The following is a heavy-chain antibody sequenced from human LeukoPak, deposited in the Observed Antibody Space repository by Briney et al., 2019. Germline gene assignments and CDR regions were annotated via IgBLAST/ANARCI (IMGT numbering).Heavy chain of an antibody. D-gene: IGHD2-2*01. CDR2: IYYSGST. V-gene: IGHV4-59*01. J-gene: IGHJ5*02. CDR3: ARGRRAGGYCSSTSCPGWFDP. CDR1: GGSISSYY. Sequence: PSETLSFTCTVSGGSISSYYWSWIRQPPGKGLEWIGYIYYSGSTNYNPSLKSRVTISVDTSKNQFSLKLSSVTAADTAVYYCARGRRAGGYCSSTSCPGWFDPWGQGTLVTVSS.